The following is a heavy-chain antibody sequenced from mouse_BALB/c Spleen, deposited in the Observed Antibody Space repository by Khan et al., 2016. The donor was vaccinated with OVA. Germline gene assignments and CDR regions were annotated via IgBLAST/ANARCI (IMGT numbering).Heavy chain of an antibody. J-gene: IGHJ3*01. D-gene: IGHD3-3*01. CDR3: ARGRAY. CDR1: GYSITSDYA. Sequence: EVRLQESGPGLVKPSQSLSLTCTVTGYSITSDYAWNWIRQFPGNKLEWMGYINYSGSTSYTPSLKSRLSITRDTSKNQFFLQLNSVTTEDTATYDCARGRAYWGQGTLVTVSA. CDR2: INYSGST. V-gene: IGHV3-2*02.